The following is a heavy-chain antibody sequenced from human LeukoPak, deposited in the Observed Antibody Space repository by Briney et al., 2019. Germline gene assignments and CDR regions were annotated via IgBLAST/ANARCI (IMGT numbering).Heavy chain of an antibody. J-gene: IGHJ6*02. CDR1: GYTFTSYD. CDR2: MNPNSGNT. Sequence: EASVKVSCTASGYTFTSYDINWVRQATGQGLEWMGWMNPNSGNTGYAQKFQGRVTMTRNTSISTAYMELSSLRSEDTAVYYCAXPLTGVSGTYYGMDVWGQGTTVTVSS. V-gene: IGHV1-8*01. CDR3: AXPLTGVSGTYYGMDV. D-gene: IGHD1-20*01.